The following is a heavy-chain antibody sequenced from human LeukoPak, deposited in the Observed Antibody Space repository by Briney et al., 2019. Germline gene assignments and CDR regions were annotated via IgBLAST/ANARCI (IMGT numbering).Heavy chain of an antibody. CDR2: INHSGST. D-gene: IGHD5-18*01. CDR1: GGSFSGYY. V-gene: IGHV4-34*01. CDR3: ARGPPDRFDTAMVT. J-gene: IGHJ5*02. Sequence: KASETLSLTCAVYGGSFSGYYWSWIRQPPGKGLEWIGEINHSGSTNYNPSLKSRVTISVDTSKNQFSLKLSSVTAADTAVYYCARGPPDRFDTAMVTWGQGTLVTVSS.